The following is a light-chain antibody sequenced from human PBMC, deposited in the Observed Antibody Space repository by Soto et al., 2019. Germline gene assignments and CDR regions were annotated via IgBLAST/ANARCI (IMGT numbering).Light chain of an antibody. Sequence: EIELTQSPAILSLSPGERGTLSCTASANVYDYLAWYQQKPGQAPRPRSYEAINRATGIPASVIGIGSGTYFTLTISIMDPEYCAVYCFQQYGSSTRTLGQGTNVDIK. CDR1: ANVYDY. V-gene: IGKV3-11*01. CDR3: QQYGSSTRT. CDR2: EAI. J-gene: IGKJ1*01.